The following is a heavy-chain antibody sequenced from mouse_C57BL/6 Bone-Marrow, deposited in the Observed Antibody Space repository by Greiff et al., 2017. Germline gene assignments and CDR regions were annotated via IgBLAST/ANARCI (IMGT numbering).Heavy chain of an antibody. D-gene: IGHD1-1*01. J-gene: IGHJ4*01. CDR2: ISDGGSYT. CDR1: GFTFSSYA. CDR3: AREILRYAMDY. Sequence: EVKLVESGGGLVKPGGSLKLSCAASGFTFSSYAMSWVRQTPEKRLEWVATISDGGSYTYYPDNVKGRFTISRDNAKNNRYLQMSHLKSEDTAMYYCAREILRYAMDYWGQGTSVTVSS. V-gene: IGHV5-4*01.